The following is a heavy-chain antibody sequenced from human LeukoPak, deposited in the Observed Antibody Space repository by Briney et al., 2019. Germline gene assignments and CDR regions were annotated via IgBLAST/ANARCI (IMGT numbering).Heavy chain of an antibody. J-gene: IGHJ4*02. D-gene: IGHD6-6*01. V-gene: IGHV4-39*01. Sequence: PSETLSLTCTVSGGSISSTSYYWGWIRQPPGMGLEWIGSIYYSGSAYYIPSLKSRVTISVDTSKSQFSLKLSSVTAADTAVYYCARQLRVTGRPPLEFDYWGQGTLVTVSS. CDR2: IYYSGSA. CDR3: ARQLRVTGRPPLEFDY. CDR1: GGSISSTSYY.